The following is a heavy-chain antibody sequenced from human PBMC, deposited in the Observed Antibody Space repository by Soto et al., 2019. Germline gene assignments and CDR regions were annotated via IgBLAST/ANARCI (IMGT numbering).Heavy chain of an antibody. D-gene: IGHD5-12*01. J-gene: IGHJ4*02. V-gene: IGHV1-8*01. CDR2: MNPNSGNT. Sequence: QVQLVQSGAEVKKPGASVKVSCKASGYTFTSYDINWVRQATGQGLEWMGWMNPNSGNTGYAQKFQGRVTMTRNTSISTAYMELSSLRSEDTAVYYCARVRFYNRRDGYNLGVIGYWGQGPLVTVSS. CDR3: ARVRFYNRRDGYNLGVIGY. CDR1: GYTFTSYD.